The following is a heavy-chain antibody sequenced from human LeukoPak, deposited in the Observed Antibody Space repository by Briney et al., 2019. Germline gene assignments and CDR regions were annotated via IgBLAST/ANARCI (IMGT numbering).Heavy chain of an antibody. V-gene: IGHV1-69*05. CDR1: GGTFSSYA. CDR3: AIVNRTNVYFDL. Sequence: SVKVSRKASGGTFSSYAISWVRQAPGQGLEWMGGIIPIFGTANYAQKFQGRVTITTDESTSTAYMELRSLSSEDTAVYYCAIVNRTNVYFDLWGRGTLVTVSS. J-gene: IGHJ2*01. CDR2: IIPIFGTA. D-gene: IGHD2-8*01.